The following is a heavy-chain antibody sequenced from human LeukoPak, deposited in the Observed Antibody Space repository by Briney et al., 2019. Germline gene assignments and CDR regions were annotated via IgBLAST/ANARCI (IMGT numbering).Heavy chain of an antibody. V-gene: IGHV3-30*02. J-gene: IGHJ4*02. Sequence: GGSLRLSCAASGFTFSSYGMHWVRQAPGKGLEWVAFIRYDGNNKYYADSVKGRFTISRDNSKNTLYLQMNSLRAEDTAVYYCAKDISALVGATLDYWGQGTLVTVSS. CDR1: GFTFSSYG. D-gene: IGHD1-26*01. CDR2: IRYDGNNK. CDR3: AKDISALVGATLDY.